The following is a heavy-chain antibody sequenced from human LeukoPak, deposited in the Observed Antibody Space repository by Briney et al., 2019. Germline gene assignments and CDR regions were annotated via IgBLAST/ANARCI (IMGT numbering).Heavy chain of an antibody. CDR3: ARMTTVSTYFDY. J-gene: IGHJ4*02. CDR2: IYYSGNT. D-gene: IGHD4-17*01. CDR1: GGSISSSSYY. Sequence: PSETLSLTCTVSGGSISSSSYYWGWIRQPPGKGLEWIGSIYYSGNTYSNPSLKSRVTISVNTSKNQFSLKLSSVTAADTAVYYCARMTTVSTYFDYWGQGTLVTVSS. V-gene: IGHV4-39*01.